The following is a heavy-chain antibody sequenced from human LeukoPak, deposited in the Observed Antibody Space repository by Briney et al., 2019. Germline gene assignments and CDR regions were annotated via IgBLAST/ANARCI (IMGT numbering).Heavy chain of an antibody. CDR2: IIPIFGTA. D-gene: IGHD3-22*01. V-gene: IGHV1-69*13. J-gene: IGHJ4*02. CDR1: GGTFSSYA. CDR3: AREPLTYYYDSSGYYHFDY. Sequence: SVKVSFKASGGTFSSYAISWVRQAPGQGLEWMGGIIPIFGTANYAQKFQGRVTITADESTSTAYMELSSLRSEDTAVYYCAREPLTYYYDSSGYYHFDYWGQGTLVTVSS.